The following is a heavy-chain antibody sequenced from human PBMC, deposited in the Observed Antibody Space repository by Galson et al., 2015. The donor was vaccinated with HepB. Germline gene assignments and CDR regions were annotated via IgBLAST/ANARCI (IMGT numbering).Heavy chain of an antibody. CDR1: GFTFSSYG. D-gene: IGHD6-6*01. CDR2: ISYDGSNK. CDR3: AKISRPWYSSSSKGGVYYYYGMDV. V-gene: IGHV3-30*18. J-gene: IGHJ6*02. Sequence: SLRLSCAASGFTFSSYGMHWVRQAPGKGLEWVAVISYDGSNKYYADSVKGRFTISRDNSKNTLCLQMNSLRAEDTAVYYCAKISRPWYSSSSKGGVYYYYGMDVWGQGTTVTVSS.